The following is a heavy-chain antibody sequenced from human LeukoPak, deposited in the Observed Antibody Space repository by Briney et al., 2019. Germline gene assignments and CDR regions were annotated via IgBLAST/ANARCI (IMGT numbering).Heavy chain of an antibody. Sequence: PSETLSLSCTVSGGSIRSYYWSWIRQPPGKGLECIGYIYYIGSTNYNPSLKSRDTISLDTSKSQFSLKLTSVTPADTAVYYCARGGIVGSRTNWFDPWGQGILVTVSS. CDR3: ARGGIVGSRTNWFDP. V-gene: IGHV4-59*01. CDR2: IYYIGST. D-gene: IGHD1-26*01. J-gene: IGHJ5*02. CDR1: GGSIRSYY.